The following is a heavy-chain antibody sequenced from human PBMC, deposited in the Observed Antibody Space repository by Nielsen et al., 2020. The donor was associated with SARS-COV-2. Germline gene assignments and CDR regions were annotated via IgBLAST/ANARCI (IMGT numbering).Heavy chain of an antibody. J-gene: IGHJ6*02. Sequence: ASVKVSCKASGYTFTSYGISWVRQAPGQGLEWMGWISAYNGTTNYAQKLQGRVTMTTDTSTSTAYMELRSLRSDDTAVYYCARGVSSGWYLFRYYYYGMDVWGQGTTVTVSS. CDR2: ISAYNGTT. V-gene: IGHV1-18*01. CDR3: ARGVSSGWYLFRYYYYGMDV. D-gene: IGHD6-19*01. CDR1: GYTFTSYG.